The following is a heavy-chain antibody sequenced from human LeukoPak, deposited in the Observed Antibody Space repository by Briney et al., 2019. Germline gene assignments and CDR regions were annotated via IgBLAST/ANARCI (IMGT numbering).Heavy chain of an antibody. CDR1: GYSISSGYY. D-gene: IGHD6-13*01. CDR3: ARIGVAASNYFDY. Sequence: PSGTLSLTCAVSGYSISSGYYWGWIRQPPGKGLEWIGSIYHSGGTYYNPSLKSRVTISVDTSKNQFSLKLSSVTAADTAVYYCARIGVAASNYFDYWGQGTLVTVSS. V-gene: IGHV4-38-2*01. J-gene: IGHJ4*02. CDR2: IYHSGGT.